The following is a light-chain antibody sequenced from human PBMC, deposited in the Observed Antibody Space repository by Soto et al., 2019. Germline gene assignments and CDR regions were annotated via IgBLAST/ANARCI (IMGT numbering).Light chain of an antibody. CDR3: QQSYSTPLT. J-gene: IGKJ3*01. V-gene: IGKV1-39*01. CDR2: AAS. CDR1: QSISNY. Sequence: DIQMTQSPSSLSASVGDRVTITCRASQSISNYLNWYQQRPGKAPKLLIYAASSLQSGVPSRFSGRESGTDFTLTISSLQPEDFSTYYCQQSYSTPLTFGPGTRVDIK.